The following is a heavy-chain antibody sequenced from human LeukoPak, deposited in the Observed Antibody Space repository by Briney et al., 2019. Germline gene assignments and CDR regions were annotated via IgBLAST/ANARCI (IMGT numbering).Heavy chain of an antibody. CDR1: GGSISSSSYY. Sequence: PSETLSLTCTVSGGSISSSSYYWGWIRQPPGKELEWIGGIYYSGSTYYNPSLKSRVTISADTSKNQFSLKLSSVTAADTAVYYCARRRDDYNYGLWGQGTLVTVSS. V-gene: IGHV4-39*01. CDR2: IYYSGST. CDR3: ARRRDDYNYGL. J-gene: IGHJ4*02. D-gene: IGHD5-24*01.